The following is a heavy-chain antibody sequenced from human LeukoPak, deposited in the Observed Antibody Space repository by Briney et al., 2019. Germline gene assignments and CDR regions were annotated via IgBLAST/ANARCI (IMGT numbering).Heavy chain of an antibody. D-gene: IGHD5-24*01. V-gene: IGHV5-51*01. CDR1: GYSFTSYW. J-gene: IGHJ3*02. CDR2: IYPGDSDT. Sequence: GESLKISCKGSGYSFTSYWIGWVRPMPGKGLEWMGIIYPGDSDTRYSPSFQGQVTISADKSISTAYLQWSSLKASDTAMYYCARQDQRWLQSRAGAFDIWGQGTMVTVSS. CDR3: ARQDQRWLQSRAGAFDI.